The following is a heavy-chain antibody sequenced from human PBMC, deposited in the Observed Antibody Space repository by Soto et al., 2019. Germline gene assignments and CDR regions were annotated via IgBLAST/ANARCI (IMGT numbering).Heavy chain of an antibody. J-gene: IGHJ4*02. D-gene: IGHD2-15*01. CDR3: ARESRYCSGGSCYFLPGIDY. Sequence: QVQLVQSGAEVKKPGSSVKVSCKASGGTFSSYAISWVRQAPGQGLEWMGGIIPIFGTANYAQKFQVRVTITADESTSTAYMDLSSLRSEDTAVYYCARESRYCSGGSCYFLPGIDYWGQGTLVTVSS. CDR2: IIPIFGTA. CDR1: GGTFSSYA. V-gene: IGHV1-69*12.